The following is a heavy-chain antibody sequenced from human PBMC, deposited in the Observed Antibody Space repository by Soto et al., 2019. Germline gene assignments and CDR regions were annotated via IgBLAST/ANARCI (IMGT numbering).Heavy chain of an antibody. V-gene: IGHV4-31*03. CDR3: ARGWNYALFD. J-gene: IGHJ4*02. Sequence: SETLSLTCTVSGGSISSGGYYWSWIRQHPGKGLEWIGYIYYSGSTYYNPSLKSRVTISVDTSKNQFSLKLSSVTAADTAVYYCARGWNYALFDWGQGTLVTVSS. CDR2: IYYSGST. D-gene: IGHD1-7*01. CDR1: GGSISSGGYY.